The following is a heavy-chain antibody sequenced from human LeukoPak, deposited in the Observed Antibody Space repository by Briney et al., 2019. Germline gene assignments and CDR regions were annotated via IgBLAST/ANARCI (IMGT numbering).Heavy chain of an antibody. CDR3: AKDGSTSMGFPVGHIDY. Sequence: GGSLRLSCAASGFTFSSYAMSWVRQAPGKGLEWVSAISGSGGSTYYAGSVKGRFTISRDNSKNTLYLQMNSLRAEDTAVYYCAKDGSTSMGFPVGHIDYWGQGTLVTVSS. V-gene: IGHV3-23*01. D-gene: IGHD2-2*01. CDR1: GFTFSSYA. CDR2: ISGSGGST. J-gene: IGHJ4*02.